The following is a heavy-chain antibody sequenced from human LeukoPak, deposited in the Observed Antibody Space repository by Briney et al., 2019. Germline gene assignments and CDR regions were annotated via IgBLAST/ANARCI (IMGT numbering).Heavy chain of an antibody. D-gene: IGHD3-16*02. V-gene: IGHV3-21*01. CDR2: ISSSSSYI. CDR1: GFTFSSYS. Sequence: GGSLRLSCAASGFTFSSYSMNWVRQAPGKGLEWVSFISSSSSYIYYADSVKGRFTISRDNAKNSLYLQMNSLRAEDTAVYYCARDDIMITFGGVIVTDAFDIWGQGTMVTVSS. J-gene: IGHJ3*02. CDR3: ARDDIMITFGGVIVTDAFDI.